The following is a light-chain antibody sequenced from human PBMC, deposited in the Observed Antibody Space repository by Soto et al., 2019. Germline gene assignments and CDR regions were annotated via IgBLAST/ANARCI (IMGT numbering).Light chain of an antibody. CDR1: QTVNNY. CDR3: QQRSTSLT. CDR2: DAS. Sequence: ETVLTQSPATLSLSPGESATLSCRTSQTVNNYVAWYQQRHGQPPRLLIHDASKRATGVPARFSGSGSGTGFSLTISSLEPEDSAVYYCQQRSTSLTFGGGTKVDIK. V-gene: IGKV3-11*01. J-gene: IGKJ4*01.